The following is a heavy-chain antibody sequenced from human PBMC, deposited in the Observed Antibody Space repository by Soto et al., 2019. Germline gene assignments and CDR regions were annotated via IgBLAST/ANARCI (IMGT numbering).Heavy chain of an antibody. CDR2: ISGRGGST. CDR3: AKAPYDFGFGDSMHYFDY. CDR1: GFTFSSYA. Sequence: EVQLLESGGGLVQHGGSMRLSCAASGFTFSSYAMSWVRQATGQGLEWVAAISGRGGSTYYAASVKGRFTISRDNSKNPLDLQMNILGAEDTAVYYCAKAPYDFGFGDSMHYFDYGGQGTLVTVSS. V-gene: IGHV3-23*01. J-gene: IGHJ4*02. D-gene: IGHD3-3*01.